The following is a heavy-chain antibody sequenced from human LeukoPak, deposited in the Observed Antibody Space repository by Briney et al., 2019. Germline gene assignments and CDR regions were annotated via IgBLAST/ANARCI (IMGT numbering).Heavy chain of an antibody. J-gene: IGHJ6*03. CDR1: GGSMCGNY. D-gene: IGHD2-15*01. CDR3: ARQGGDCSASRCPGGFHYMAV. Sequence: PPGTPCLPCTVSGGSMCGNYWSWIRRPPGKRLVWFGFIFTFRSTEYVPSLKRLVTISGDMSRRQFTLKLTSVTAADAAVYFCARQGGDCSASRCPGGFHYMAVWGKGTTVAVSS. V-gene: IGHV4-4*09. CDR2: IFTFRST.